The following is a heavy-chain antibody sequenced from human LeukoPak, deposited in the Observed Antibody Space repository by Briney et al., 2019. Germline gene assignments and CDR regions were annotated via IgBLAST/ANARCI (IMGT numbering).Heavy chain of an antibody. D-gene: IGHD6-13*01. J-gene: IGHJ4*02. CDR1: NGSISNYY. Sequence: SETLSLTCTVSNGSISNYYWNWIRQAPGKGLEWIGYIYYTGSTNKNPYLKSRVTMSVDTSKNQFSLNLKSVTHEDTAVYYCARNLIPEQLVLNFWGQGILVTVSS. CDR2: IYYTGST. CDR3: ARNLIPEQLVLNF. V-gene: IGHV4-59*01.